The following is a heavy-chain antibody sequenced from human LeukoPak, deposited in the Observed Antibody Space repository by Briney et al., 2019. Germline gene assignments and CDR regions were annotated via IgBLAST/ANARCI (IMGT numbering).Heavy chain of an antibody. V-gene: IGHV3-21*01. J-gene: IGHJ1*01. Sequence: PGGSLRLSCAASGFTFSSYSMNWVRQAPGKGLEWVSSISSSSSYIYYADSVKGRFTISRDNAKNSLYLQMNSLRAEDTAVYYCARDITTIFGVEGYFQHWGQGTLVTVSS. CDR3: ARDITTIFGVEGYFQH. D-gene: IGHD3-3*01. CDR2: ISSSSSYI. CDR1: GFTFSSYS.